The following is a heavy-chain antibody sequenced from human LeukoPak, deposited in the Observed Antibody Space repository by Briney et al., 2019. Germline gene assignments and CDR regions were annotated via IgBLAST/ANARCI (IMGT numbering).Heavy chain of an antibody. V-gene: IGHV3-53*01. J-gene: IGHJ4*02. D-gene: IGHD1-26*01. CDR1: GFTVSSNY. CDR2: LYASGSA. CDR3: AGLNDPSGIVGAPIDY. Sequence: GGSLRLSCAASGFTVSSNYMSWVRQTPGKGLEWVSVLYASGSAYYADSVKGRFTISRDNAKNSLHLQMNSLRAEDTAVYYCAGLNDPSGIVGAPIDYWGRGTLVTVSS.